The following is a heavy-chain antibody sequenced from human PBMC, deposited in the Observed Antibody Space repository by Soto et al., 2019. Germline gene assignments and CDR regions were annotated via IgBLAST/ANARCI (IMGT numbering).Heavy chain of an antibody. CDR2: GYHSGGT. CDR1: GYSISSGYY. V-gene: IGHV4-38-2*01. Sequence: SETLSLTCDVSGYSISSGYYWGWIRQPPGKGLEWIGNGYHSGGTYYNPSLKSRVTISIDTSNNQFSLKLNSVTAADTAVYYCARGDYYYDSSGYSYYFDYWGQGALVTVS. D-gene: IGHD3-22*01. CDR3: ARGDYYYDSSGYSYYFDY. J-gene: IGHJ4*02.